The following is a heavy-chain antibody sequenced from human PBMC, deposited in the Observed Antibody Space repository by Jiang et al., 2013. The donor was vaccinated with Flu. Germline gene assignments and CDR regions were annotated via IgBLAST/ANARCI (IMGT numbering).Heavy chain of an antibody. J-gene: IGHJ4*02. CDR2: INPRGGST. CDR3: GRDLEDGSGWFDAPDY. D-gene: IGHD6-19*01. CDR1: GYIFSNYY. Sequence: SGAEVKKPGASVKVSCKASGYIFSNYYMHWVRQAPGQGLEWMAIINPRGGSTSYAQKFQGRLTVTSDTSTSTVYMEMKSLRSEDTAVYYCGRDLEDGSGWFDAPDYWGQGTLVTVSS. V-gene: IGHV1-46*01.